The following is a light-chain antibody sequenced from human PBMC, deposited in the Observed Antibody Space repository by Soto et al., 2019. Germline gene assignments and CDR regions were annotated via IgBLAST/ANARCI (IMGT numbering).Light chain of an antibody. CDR2: DAS. Sequence: IVMTQAPATASVSPGERATLSCRASQTISSNLAWYQQKGGQAPRLLIYDASTRATGIPARFSGDGSGTEFTLTISSLQSEGIAVYYCQQYNDWPPYTFGQGTKLEIK. CDR1: QTISSN. J-gene: IGKJ2*01. CDR3: QQYNDWPPYT. V-gene: IGKV3D-15*01.